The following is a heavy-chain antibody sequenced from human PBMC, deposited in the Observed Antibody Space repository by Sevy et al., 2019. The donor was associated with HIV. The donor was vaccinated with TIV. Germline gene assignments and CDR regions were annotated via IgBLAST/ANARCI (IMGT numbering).Heavy chain of an antibody. V-gene: IGHV3-21*04. CDR2: ISDDSRYI. D-gene: IGHD3-3*01. CDR3: ARDFTIFGVVSGIDY. CDR1: GFTFRTYS. Sequence: WGSLRLSCAASGFTFRTYSMNWVRQAPGKGLEWLSSISDDSRYIYYSDSVKGRFTISRANAKNLLFLQMNNLRVEDTAIYYCARDFTIFGVVSGIDYWGQVNLVTVSS. J-gene: IGHJ4*02.